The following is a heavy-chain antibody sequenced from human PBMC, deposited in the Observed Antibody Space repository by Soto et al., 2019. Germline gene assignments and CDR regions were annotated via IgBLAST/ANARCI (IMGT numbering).Heavy chain of an antibody. D-gene: IGHD3-10*01. J-gene: IGHJ4*02. CDR3: ARGITMVRGVITYYFDY. CDR1: CGSISSYY. CDR2: IYYSGST. V-gene: IGHV4-59*01. Sequence: SETLSLTCTVSCGSISSYYWSWIRQPPGKGLEWIGYIYYSGSTNYNPSLKSRVTISVDTSKNQFSLKLSSVTAADTAVYYCARGITMVRGVITYYFDYWGQGTLVTVSS.